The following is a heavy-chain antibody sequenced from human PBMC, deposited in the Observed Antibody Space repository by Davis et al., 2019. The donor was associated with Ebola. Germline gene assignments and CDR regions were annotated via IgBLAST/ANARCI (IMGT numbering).Heavy chain of an antibody. CDR2: TYYNSKWYN. V-gene: IGHV6-1*01. Sequence: SQTLSLTCAISGDSVSSAGWNWIRQSPSRGLEWLGRTYYNSKWYNDYAASVKSRITVNPDTSKNQLSLQVNSVTPEDTAVYYCTRGWLRSKFDYWGRGTLVTVSS. CDR1: GDSVSSAG. D-gene: IGHD5-12*01. J-gene: IGHJ4*02. CDR3: TRGWLRSKFDY.